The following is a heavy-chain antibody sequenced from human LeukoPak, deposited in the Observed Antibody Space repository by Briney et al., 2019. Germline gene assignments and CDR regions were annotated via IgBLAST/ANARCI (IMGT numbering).Heavy chain of an antibody. J-gene: IGHJ6*03. D-gene: IGHD6-6*01. CDR1: GGTFSSYA. Sequence: GASVKVSCKASGGTFSSYAISWVRQAPGQGLEWMGGIIPIFGTANYAQKFRGRVTITTDESTSTAYMELSSLRSEDTAVYYCARALSSSSYYYYYMDVWGKGTTVTVSS. CDR3: ARALSSSSYYYYYMDV. CDR2: IIPIFGTA. V-gene: IGHV1-69*05.